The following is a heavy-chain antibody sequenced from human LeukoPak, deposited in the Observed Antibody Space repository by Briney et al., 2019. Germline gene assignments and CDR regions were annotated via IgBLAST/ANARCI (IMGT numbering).Heavy chain of an antibody. CDR2: ISWNSGSI. V-gene: IGHV3-9*01. Sequence: PGGSLRLSCAASGFTFDDYAMHWVRQAPGKGLEWVSGISWNSGSIGYADSVKGRFTISRDNAKNTLYLQMSSLRAEDTAVYFCAKGQGPTSSYYYYYFMDVWGKGTTVTVSS. CDR3: AKGQGPTSSYYYYYFMDV. CDR1: GFTFDDYA. J-gene: IGHJ6*03.